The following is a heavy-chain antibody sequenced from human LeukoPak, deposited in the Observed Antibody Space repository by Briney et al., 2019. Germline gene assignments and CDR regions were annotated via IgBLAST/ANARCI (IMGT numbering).Heavy chain of an antibody. CDR2: IYHDETT. J-gene: IGHJ4*02. D-gene: IGHD4-17*01. Sequence: SGTLSLTCTVSGGSISSGTWWNWVRQPPGKGLEWIGEIYHDETTNYSPSLKSRVTISVDKSKNHFSLKLSAVTAADTAVYYCARVRGRPTTVTTFDYWGQGTLVTVSS. CDR1: GGSISSGTW. CDR3: ARVRGRPTTVTTFDY. V-gene: IGHV4-4*02.